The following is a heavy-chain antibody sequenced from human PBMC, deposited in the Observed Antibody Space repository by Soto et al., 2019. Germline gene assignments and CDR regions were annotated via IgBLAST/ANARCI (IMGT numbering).Heavy chain of an antibody. CDR2: INHSGST. V-gene: IGHV4-34*01. Sequence: SETLSLTCAVYGGSFSGYYWSWIRQPPGKGLEWIGEINHSGSTNYNPSLKSRVTISVDTSKNQFSLKLSSVTAVDTAVYYCARKMIRWIVVAKYYDSGAFDIWGQGTMVTVSS. CDR3: ARKMIRWIVVAKYYDSGAFDI. J-gene: IGHJ3*02. D-gene: IGHD3-22*01. CDR1: GGSFSGYY.